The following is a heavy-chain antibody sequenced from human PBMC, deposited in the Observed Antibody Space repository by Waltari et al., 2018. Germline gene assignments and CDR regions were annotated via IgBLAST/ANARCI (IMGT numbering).Heavy chain of an antibody. D-gene: IGHD6-19*01. Sequence: QVQLVQSGAEVKKPGASVKVSCKAYGYTFTGYYMHWVRQAPGQGLEWMGWMNPNSGGTNYAQKFQGRVTMTRDTSISTAYMELSRLRSDDTAVYYCARARVAGTVPRFDYWGQGTLVTVSS. CDR1: GYTFTGYY. CDR2: MNPNSGGT. J-gene: IGHJ4*02. V-gene: IGHV1-2*02. CDR3: ARARVAGTVPRFDY.